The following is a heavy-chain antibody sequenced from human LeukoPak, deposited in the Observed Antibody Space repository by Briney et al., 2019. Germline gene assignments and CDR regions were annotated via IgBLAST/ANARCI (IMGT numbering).Heavy chain of an antibody. Sequence: SETLSLTCAVYGGSFSGYYWSWIRQPPGKGLEWIGEINHSGSTNYNPSLKSRVTISVDTSKNQFSLKLSSVTAADTAVYYCARGIAAARFWFDPWGQGTLVTVSS. D-gene: IGHD6-13*01. CDR3: ARGIAAARFWFDP. CDR1: GGSFSGYY. V-gene: IGHV4-34*01. J-gene: IGHJ5*02. CDR2: INHSGST.